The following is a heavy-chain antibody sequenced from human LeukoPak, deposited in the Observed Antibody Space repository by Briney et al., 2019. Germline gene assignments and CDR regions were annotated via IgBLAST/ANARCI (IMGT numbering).Heavy chain of an antibody. V-gene: IGHV1-46*01. Sequence: EASVKVSCKASGYTFSSYYVHWVRQAPGQGLEWMGMIIPSDGFTSYAQKFQGRVTMTRDMSTSTAYMELSRLRSDDTAVYYCARGRLGTWFGELKAWGQGTLVTVSS. CDR2: IIPSDGFT. D-gene: IGHD3-10*01. J-gene: IGHJ5*02. CDR1: GYTFSSYY. CDR3: ARGRLGTWFGELKA.